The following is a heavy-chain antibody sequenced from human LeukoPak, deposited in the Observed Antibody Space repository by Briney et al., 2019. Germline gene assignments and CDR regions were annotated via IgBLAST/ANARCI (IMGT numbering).Heavy chain of an antibody. CDR3: ARVPAVPGNFDS. V-gene: IGHV3-74*01. D-gene: IGHD6-13*01. J-gene: IGHJ4*02. CDR2: INTDGSDT. CDR1: GFTFSSYW. Sequence: GSLRLSCAASGFTFSSYWMHWVRQAPGKGLVRVSRINTDGSDTTYADSVKGRFTVSRNNARNTLYLQMNSLRAEDTAVYYCARVPAVPGNFDSWGQGTLVTVSS.